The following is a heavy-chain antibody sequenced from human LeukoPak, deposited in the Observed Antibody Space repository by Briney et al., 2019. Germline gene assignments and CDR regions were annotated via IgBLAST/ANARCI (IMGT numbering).Heavy chain of an antibody. CDR1: GGSISSYY. J-gene: IGHJ4*02. D-gene: IGHD6-13*01. CDR2: IYYSGST. V-gene: IGHV4-59*12. Sequence: PSETLSLTCTVSGGSISSYYWSWIRQPPGKGLEWIGYIYYSGSTNYNPSLKSRVTISLDTSKNQFSLQLSSVTAADTAVYYCARDGAATGKPYFDYWGQGTLVTVSS. CDR3: ARDGAATGKPYFDY.